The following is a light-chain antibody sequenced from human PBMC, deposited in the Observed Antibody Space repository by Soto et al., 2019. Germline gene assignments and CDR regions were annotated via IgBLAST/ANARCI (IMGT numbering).Light chain of an antibody. V-gene: IGKV1-12*01. J-gene: IGKJ2*01. CDR3: QEVNSLPRA. CDR2: AAS. CDR1: QAISTW. Sequence: DIPMTQSRPSLSASIGDTVTITCRASQAISTWLAWYQQKPGKVPKVLIYAASTLQPGVPSRFSGGGSGTDFTLTISSLQTEDLATDYYQEVNSLPRAFGQGTKLEIK.